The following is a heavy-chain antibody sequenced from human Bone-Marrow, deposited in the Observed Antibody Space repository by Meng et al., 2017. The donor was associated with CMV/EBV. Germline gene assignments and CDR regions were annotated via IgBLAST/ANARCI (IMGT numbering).Heavy chain of an antibody. D-gene: IGHD2-21*02. J-gene: IGHJ4*02. Sequence: SETLSLTCTVSGGSISSYYWSWIRQPPGKGLEWIGYIYYSGSTNYNPSLKSRVTISVDTSKNQFSLKLSSVTAADTAVYYCARGGLLLGYWGQGTLVTVSS. CDR2: IYYSGST. CDR1: GGSISSYY. V-gene: IGHV4-59*01. CDR3: ARGGLLLGY.